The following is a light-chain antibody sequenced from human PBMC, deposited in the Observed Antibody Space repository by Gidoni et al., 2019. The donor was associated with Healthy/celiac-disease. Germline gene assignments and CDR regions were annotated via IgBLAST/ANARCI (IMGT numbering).Light chain of an antibody. CDR1: SSNIGSNY. CDR3: AAWDDSLEV. V-gene: IGLV1-47*01. CDR2: RNN. Sequence: HSVLTHPPSASGPPGQRVTISCSGSSSNIGSNYVYWYQQLPGTAPKLLIYRNNQRPSGVPDRFSGSKSGTSASLAISGLRSEDEADYYCAAWDDSLEVFGGGTKLTVL. J-gene: IGLJ2*01.